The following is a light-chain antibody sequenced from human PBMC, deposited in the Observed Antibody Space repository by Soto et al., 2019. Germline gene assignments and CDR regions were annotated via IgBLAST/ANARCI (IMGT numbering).Light chain of an antibody. V-gene: IGLV2-14*01. Sequence: QSVLTQPASVSGSPGLSITISCTGTSSDVGGYNYVSWYQQHPGKAPKLMIYEVSNRPSGVSNRFSGSKSGNTASLTISGLQVEHEADYYCSSYTSSSTLVFGTGTKVTVL. CDR3: SSYTSSSTLV. CDR2: EVS. CDR1: SSDVGGYNY. J-gene: IGLJ1*01.